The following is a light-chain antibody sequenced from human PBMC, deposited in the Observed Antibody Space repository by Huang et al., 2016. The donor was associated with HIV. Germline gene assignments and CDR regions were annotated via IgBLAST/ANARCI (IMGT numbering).Light chain of an antibody. Sequence: IRITQSPSSLSASTGDRVTIACRASHDISNFLAWFQQKPGRAPELLMYAASTLQPGVPSRFSGNGSATDFTLTIACLQSEDFATYYCQQYDSYPWTFGQGTQVEV. J-gene: IGKJ1*01. CDR2: AAS. V-gene: IGKV1-8*01. CDR3: QQYDSYPWT. CDR1: HDISNF.